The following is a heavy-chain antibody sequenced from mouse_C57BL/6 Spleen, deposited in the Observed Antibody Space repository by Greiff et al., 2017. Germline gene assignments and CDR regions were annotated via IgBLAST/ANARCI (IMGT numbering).Heavy chain of an antibody. Sequence: EVMLVESGGDLVKPGGSLKLSCAASGFTFSSYGMSWVRQTPDKRLEWVATISSGGSYTYYPDSVKGRFTISRDNAKNTLYLQMSSLKSEDTAMYYCARHLNWASDYWGQGTTLTVSS. D-gene: IGHD4-1*01. V-gene: IGHV5-6*01. CDR1: GFTFSSYG. J-gene: IGHJ2*01. CDR3: ARHLNWASDY. CDR2: ISSGGSYT.